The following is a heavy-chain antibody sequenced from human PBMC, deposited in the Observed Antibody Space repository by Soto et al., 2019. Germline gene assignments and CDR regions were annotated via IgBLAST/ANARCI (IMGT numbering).Heavy chain of an antibody. CDR2: IKASDGRT. D-gene: IGHD3-3*01. CDR3: ARGFLGWSGDLYFDY. CDR1: GYSFTSYY. Sequence: QVQLVQSGAEVKKPGASVKLSCKASGYSFTSYYMHWVRQAPGQGLEWMGIIKASDGRTDYAQKSQGRVTMTRDTAPSTVYMELRSLRSEDMAVYYCARGFLGWSGDLYFDYWGQGTLVTVSS. V-gene: IGHV1-46*01. J-gene: IGHJ4*02.